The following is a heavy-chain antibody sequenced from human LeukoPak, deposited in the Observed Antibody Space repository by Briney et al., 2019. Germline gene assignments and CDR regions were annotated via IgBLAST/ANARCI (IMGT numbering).Heavy chain of an antibody. J-gene: IGHJ4*02. Sequence: GESLKISCKGSGYSFTSYWIGWVRQMPGKGLEWMGIIYPGDSDTRYSPSFQGQVTISADKSISTAYLQWSSLKASDTAMYYCASLPATVGYSSSWYGDLDYWGQGTLVTVSS. V-gene: IGHV5-51*01. D-gene: IGHD6-13*01. CDR1: GYSFTSYW. CDR2: IYPGDSDT. CDR3: ASLPATVGYSSSWYGDLDY.